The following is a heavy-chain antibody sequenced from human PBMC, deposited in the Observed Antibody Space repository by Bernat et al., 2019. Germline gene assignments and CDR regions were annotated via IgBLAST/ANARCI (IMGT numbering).Heavy chain of an antibody. CDR3: ARGVRVGATLTPPFDY. Sequence: VQLVESGGGLVQPGGSLRLSCAASGFTVSRHYMSWVRQAPGKGLEWVAGIWYDGSNKYYADSVKGRFTISRDNSKNTLYLQMNSLRAEDTAVYYCARGVRVGATLTPPFDYWGQGTLVTVSS. J-gene: IGHJ4*02. D-gene: IGHD1-26*01. CDR2: IWYDGSNK. V-gene: IGHV3-33*08. CDR1: GFTVSRHY.